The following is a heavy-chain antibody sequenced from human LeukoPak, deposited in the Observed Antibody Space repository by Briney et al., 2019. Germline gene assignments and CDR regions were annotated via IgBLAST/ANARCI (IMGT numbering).Heavy chain of an antibody. CDR2: ISSSGSTI. V-gene: IGHV3-48*03. CDR1: GFTFSSYE. D-gene: IGHD1-7*01. Sequence: GGSLRLSCAASGFTFSSYEMNWVRQAPGKGLERVSYISSSGSTIYYADSVKGRFTISRDNAKNSLYLQMNSLRAEDTAVSYCARDGTGTIYYGMDVWGQGTTVTVSS. J-gene: IGHJ6*02. CDR3: ARDGTGTIYYGMDV.